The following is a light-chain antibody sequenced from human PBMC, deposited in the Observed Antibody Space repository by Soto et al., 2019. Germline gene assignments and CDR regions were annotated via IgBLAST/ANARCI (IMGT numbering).Light chain of an antibody. Sequence: DIQMTQSPSSLSASVGDRVTITCRASQDITNRLNWYQQKPGKAPKLLIYDASNLEAGVPSRFSGGGSGTDFTFTISSLQPEDIATYYCQQYDNLLPFTFGPGTKVEIK. CDR2: DAS. J-gene: IGKJ3*01. CDR3: QQYDNLLPFT. V-gene: IGKV1-33*01. CDR1: QDITNR.